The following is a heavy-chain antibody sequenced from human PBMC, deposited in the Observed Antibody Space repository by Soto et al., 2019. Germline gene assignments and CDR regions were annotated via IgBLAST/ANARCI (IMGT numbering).Heavy chain of an antibody. CDR2: ITGGSSKI. J-gene: IGHJ6*02. Sequence: EVQLVESGGALVQPGGSLRLSCVASGFTFSSYDMNWVRQAPGKGLEWVSFITGGSSKIYYADSVKGRFTISRDNAKNSLFLQVNSLRDEDTAVFYCAIAAAPYYGMDVWGQGTTVTVSS. CDR1: GFTFSSYD. CDR3: AIAAAPYYGMDV. V-gene: IGHV3-48*02. D-gene: IGHD6-25*01.